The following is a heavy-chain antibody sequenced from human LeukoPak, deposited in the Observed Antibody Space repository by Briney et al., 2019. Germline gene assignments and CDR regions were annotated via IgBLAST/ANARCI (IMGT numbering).Heavy chain of an antibody. CDR1: GGSISSGGYY. Sequence: PSETLSLTCTVSGGSISSGGYYWSWIRQHPGKGLEWIGYIYYSGSTYYNPSLKSRVTISVDTSKNQFSLKLSSVTAADTAVYYCALIVGATNPIDYWGQGTLVTVSS. J-gene: IGHJ4*02. CDR2: IYYSGST. V-gene: IGHV4-31*03. CDR3: ALIVGATNPIDY. D-gene: IGHD1-26*01.